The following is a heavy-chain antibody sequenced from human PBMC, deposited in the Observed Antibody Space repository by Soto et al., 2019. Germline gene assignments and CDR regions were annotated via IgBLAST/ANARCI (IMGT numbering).Heavy chain of an antibody. Sequence: QVQLVESGGGVVQPGRSLRLSCAASGFTFSSYGMHWVRQAPGKGLEWVAVISYDGSNKYYADSVKGRFTISRDNSKNTLYLQMNSLKAEDTAVYYCAKDQTVGYSYGSSYPEAGDYWGQGTLVTVSS. CDR2: ISYDGSNK. D-gene: IGHD5-18*01. CDR1: GFTFSSYG. V-gene: IGHV3-30*18. CDR3: AKDQTVGYSYGSSYPEAGDY. J-gene: IGHJ4*02.